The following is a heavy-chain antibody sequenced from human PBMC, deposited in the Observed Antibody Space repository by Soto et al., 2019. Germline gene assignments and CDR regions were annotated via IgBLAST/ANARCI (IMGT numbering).Heavy chain of an antibody. J-gene: IGHJ2*01. CDR3: ARVGPPSPSVIWFFDL. CDR1: GGSFRTYA. Sequence: SVKVSCKASGGSFRTYAINWVRQAPGQGLEWMGGIIPMLAAPTYAQKFQGSLTITADESTTTVYMELSSLTSEDTAVYYCARVGPPSPSVIWFFDLWGRGTLVTVSS. V-gene: IGHV1-69*13. D-gene: IGHD2-21*01. CDR2: IIPMLAAP.